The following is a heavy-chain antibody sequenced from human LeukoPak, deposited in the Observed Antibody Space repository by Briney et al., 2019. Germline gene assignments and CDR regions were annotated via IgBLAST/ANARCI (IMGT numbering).Heavy chain of an antibody. CDR2: ISGSGGST. Sequence: PGGSLRLSCAASVFTFSINAMSWVRQAPGKGLEWVSAISGSGGSTYYADSVKGRFTISRDNSKNTLYLQMNSLRAGYTTVYYCTKDRNAGASDYWGQGTLVTVSS. J-gene: IGHJ4*02. V-gene: IGHV3-23*01. CDR1: VFTFSINA. D-gene: IGHD1-1*01. CDR3: TKDRNAGASDY.